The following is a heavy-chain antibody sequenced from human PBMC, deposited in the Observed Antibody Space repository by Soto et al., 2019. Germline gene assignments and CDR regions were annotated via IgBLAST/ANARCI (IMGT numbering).Heavy chain of an antibody. CDR2: INAGSGKA. V-gene: IGHV1-3*01. J-gene: IGHJ4*02. CDR3: ARVEIVGFDY. CDR1: GYTFTGFP. D-gene: IGHD2-2*03. Sequence: ASVKVSCKASGYTFTGFPIHWVRQAPGQRLGWMGWINAGSGKAESAQKFQGRVTINRDTSASTVYMELNSLRPEDTAVYYCARVEIVGFDYWGQGTLVTVSS.